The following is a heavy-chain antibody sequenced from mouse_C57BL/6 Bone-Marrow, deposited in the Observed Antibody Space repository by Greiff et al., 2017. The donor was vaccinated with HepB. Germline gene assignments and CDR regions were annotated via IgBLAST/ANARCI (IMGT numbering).Heavy chain of an antibody. Sequence: EVMLVESGGGLVQPGGSLKLSCAASGFTFSDYYMYWVRQTPEKRLEWVAYISNGGGSTYYPDTVKGRFTISRDNAKNTLYLQMSRLKSEDTAMYYCARRAGTGYYAMDYWGQGTSVTVSS. CDR1: GFTFSDYY. CDR3: ARRAGTGYYAMDY. V-gene: IGHV5-12*01. J-gene: IGHJ4*01. CDR2: ISNGGGST. D-gene: IGHD3-3*01.